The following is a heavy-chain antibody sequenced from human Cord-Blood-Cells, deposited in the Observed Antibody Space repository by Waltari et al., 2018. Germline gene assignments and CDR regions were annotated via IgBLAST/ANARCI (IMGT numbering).Heavy chain of an antibody. D-gene: IGHD7-27*01. CDR2: INAGNDNT. V-gene: IGHV1-3*01. Sequence: QVQLVQSGAEVKKPGASVKVSCKASGYPFTSYAMHLVRPAPGQRLEWMGWINAGNDNTKYSQKFQGRVTITRDTSASTAYMELSSLRSEDTAVYYCARDRTGEVDGAFDIWGQGTMVTVSS. J-gene: IGHJ3*02. CDR1: GYPFTSYA. CDR3: ARDRTGEVDGAFDI.